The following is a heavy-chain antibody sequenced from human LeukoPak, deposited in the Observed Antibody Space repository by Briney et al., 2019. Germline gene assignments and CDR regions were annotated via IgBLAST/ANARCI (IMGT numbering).Heavy chain of an antibody. D-gene: IGHD6-13*01. CDR1: GFTFSSYG. Sequence: GGSLRLSCAASGFTFSSYGMHWVRQAPGRGLEWVAVIWYDGSNKYYADSVKGRFTISRDNPKNTLYLQMNSLRAEDTAVYYCARQQLGNYYYYGMDVWGQGTTVTVSS. V-gene: IGHV3-33*01. CDR3: ARQQLGNYYYYGMDV. J-gene: IGHJ6*02. CDR2: IWYDGSNK.